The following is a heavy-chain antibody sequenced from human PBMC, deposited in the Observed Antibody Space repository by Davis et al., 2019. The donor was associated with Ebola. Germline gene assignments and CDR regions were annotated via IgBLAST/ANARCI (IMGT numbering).Heavy chain of an antibody. Sequence: PGGSLRLSCAASGFTFSDYYMSWIRQAPGKGLEWVSYISSSGSTIYYADSVKGRFTISRDNAKNSLYLQMNSLRAEDTAVYYCAGYPGNYYDSSSDDYWGQGTLVTVSS. CDR2: ISSSGSTI. CDR1: GFTFSDYY. J-gene: IGHJ4*02. V-gene: IGHV3-11*01. CDR3: AGYPGNYYDSSSDDY. D-gene: IGHD3-22*01.